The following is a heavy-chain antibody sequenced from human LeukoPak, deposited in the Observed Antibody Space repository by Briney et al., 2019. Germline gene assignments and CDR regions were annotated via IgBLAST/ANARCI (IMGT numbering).Heavy chain of an antibody. CDR1: GFTFSSYS. V-gene: IGHV3-48*04. CDR3: AKVDLGSGNIYPFDY. D-gene: IGHD3-10*01. CDR2: ISSSSSTI. J-gene: IGHJ4*02. Sequence: GGSLRLSCAASGFTFSSYSVNWVRQAPGKGLEWVSYISSSSSTIYYADSVKGRFTISRDNAKNSLYLQMNSLRAEDTAVYYCAKVDLGSGNIYPFDYWGQGTLVTVSS.